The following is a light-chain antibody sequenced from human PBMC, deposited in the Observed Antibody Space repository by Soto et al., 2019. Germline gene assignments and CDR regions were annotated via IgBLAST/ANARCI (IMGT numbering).Light chain of an antibody. Sequence: EIVMTQSPATLSVSPGERATLSCRASQSVSSNLAWYQQKPGQAPRLLIYGASTRATGIPARFSGSGSGTELTLNISSLQSEDFAVYYCQQYKNWWTFGQGTKVEIK. CDR3: QQYKNWWT. V-gene: IGKV3-15*01. J-gene: IGKJ1*01. CDR2: GAS. CDR1: QSVSSN.